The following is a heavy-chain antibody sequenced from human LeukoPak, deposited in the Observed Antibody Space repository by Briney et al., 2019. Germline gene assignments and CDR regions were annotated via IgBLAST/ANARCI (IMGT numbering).Heavy chain of an antibody. CDR2: ISGSGDST. D-gene: IGHD6-13*01. CDR1: GFTFTSYV. CDR3: AKDHGAASGDFDY. J-gene: IGHJ4*02. Sequence: PGGSLRLSCAASGFTFTSYVMSWVCQAPGKGLEWVSTISGSGDSTYYADSVKGRFTISRDNSKNTAYLQMNSLTAEDTAVYYCAKDHGAASGDFDYWGQGTLVTVSS. V-gene: IGHV3-23*01.